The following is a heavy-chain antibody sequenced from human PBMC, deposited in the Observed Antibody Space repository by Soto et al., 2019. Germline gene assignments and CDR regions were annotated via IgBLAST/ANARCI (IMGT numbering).Heavy chain of an antibody. D-gene: IGHD5-18*01. CDR1: GFTFSSYW. Sequence: GGSLRLSCAASGFTFSSYWMHWVRQAPGKGLVWVSRINSDGSSTSYADSVKGRFTISRDNAENTLYLQMNSLRAEDTAVYYCATFFGGYSYGLFDYWGQGTLVTVSS. CDR2: INSDGSST. J-gene: IGHJ4*02. V-gene: IGHV3-74*01. CDR3: ATFFGGYSYGLFDY.